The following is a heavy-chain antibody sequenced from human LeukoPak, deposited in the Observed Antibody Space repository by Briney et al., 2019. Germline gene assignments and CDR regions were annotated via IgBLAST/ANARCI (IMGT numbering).Heavy chain of an antibody. V-gene: IGHV3-11*01. J-gene: IGHJ4*02. Sequence: KPGGSLRLSCVVSGFDLSDYYMSWIRQAPGKGLEWISYISSSGGNIYFADSVKGRFTMSRDNARGSLYLQVNSLRADDTAIYYCARRRDYFDYWGQGTLVTVSS. CDR1: GFDLSDYY. CDR3: ARRRDYFDY. CDR2: ISSSGGNI.